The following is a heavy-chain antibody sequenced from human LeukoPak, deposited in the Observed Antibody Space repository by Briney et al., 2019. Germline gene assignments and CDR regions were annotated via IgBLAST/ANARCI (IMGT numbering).Heavy chain of an antibody. CDR3: AKDLYSSGWYGSGY. V-gene: IGHV3-23*01. CDR1: GFTFSSYA. Sequence: GGSLRLSCAASGFTFSSYAMSWVRQAPGKGLEWVSAISGSGGSTYYADSVKGRFTISRDNSKNTLYLQMNSLRAEDTAVYYYAKDLYSSGWYGSGYWGQGTLVTVSS. J-gene: IGHJ4*02. D-gene: IGHD6-19*01. CDR2: ISGSGGST.